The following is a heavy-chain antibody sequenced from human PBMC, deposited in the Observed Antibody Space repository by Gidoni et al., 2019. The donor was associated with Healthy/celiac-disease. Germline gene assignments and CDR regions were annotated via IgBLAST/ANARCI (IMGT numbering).Heavy chain of an antibody. CDR3: ATGLRFLGWLPSFYYYGMDV. D-gene: IGHD3-3*01. V-gene: IGHV1-24*01. CDR1: GYTLTELS. CDR2: FDPEDGET. J-gene: IGHJ6*02. Sequence: PGASVKVSCKVSGYTLTELSMHWVRQAPGKGLEWMGGFDPEDGETIYAQKFQGRVTMTEDTSTDTAYMELSSLRSEDTAVYYCATGLRFLGWLPSFYYYGMDVWGQGTTVTVSS.